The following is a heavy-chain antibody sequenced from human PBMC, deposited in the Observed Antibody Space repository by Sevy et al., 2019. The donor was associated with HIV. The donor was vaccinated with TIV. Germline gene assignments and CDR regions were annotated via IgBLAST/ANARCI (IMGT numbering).Heavy chain of an antibody. Sequence: GGSLILSCVASGFTFSNYAMSWVRQAPGKGLEWVSTFSFGCGKINYADSVKGRFTISRDNSKNTLYLQMNSLRAEDTALYYCAREGCSKPHDYWGQGTLVTVSS. CDR3: AREGCSKPHDY. V-gene: IGHV3-23*01. CDR2: FSFGCGKI. D-gene: IGHD2-2*01. J-gene: IGHJ4*02. CDR1: GFTFSNYA.